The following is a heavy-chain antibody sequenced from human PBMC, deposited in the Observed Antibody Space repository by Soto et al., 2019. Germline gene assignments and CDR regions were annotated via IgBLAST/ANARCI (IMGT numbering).Heavy chain of an antibody. V-gene: IGHV1-2*02. CDR3: ARDPRPPSGWLGFWEYGMDV. CDR2: VNPDNGGT. CDR1: GYTFTGNY. Sequence: QVHLVQSGAEVKKPGASVKVSCKASGYTFTGNYIHWVRQAPGQGLEWMGWVNPDNGGTTSAQKFKGRVTMTRDTSVTTAYMELTRLTSDDTAVYYCARDPRPPSGWLGFWEYGMDVWGQGTTVTASS. J-gene: IGHJ6*02. D-gene: IGHD3-3*01.